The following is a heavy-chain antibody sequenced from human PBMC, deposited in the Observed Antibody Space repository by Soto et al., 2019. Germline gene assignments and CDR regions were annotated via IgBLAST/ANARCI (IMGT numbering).Heavy chain of an antibody. CDR3: AREHDYGDLYNAFDI. CDR1: GFTFSSYS. J-gene: IGHJ3*02. CDR2: ISSISSYI. D-gene: IGHD4-17*01. V-gene: IGHV3-21*01. Sequence: GESLKISCAASGFTFSSYSMNWVRQAPGKGLEWVSSISSISSYIYYADSVKGRFTISRDNAKNSLYLQMNSLRAEDTAVYYCAREHDYGDLYNAFDIWGQGTMVTVSS.